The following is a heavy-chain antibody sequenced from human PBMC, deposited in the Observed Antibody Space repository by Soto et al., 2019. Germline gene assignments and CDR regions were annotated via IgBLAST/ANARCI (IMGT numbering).Heavy chain of an antibody. D-gene: IGHD2-15*01. CDR3: AKDLVGSNADYFDY. J-gene: IGHJ4*02. CDR1: GFTFSSYA. V-gene: IGHV3-23*01. Sequence: PGGSLRLSCAASGFTFSSYAMSWVRQAPGKGMEWVAAISGRGGSTYYADSVKGRFTISRDNSKNTLYLQMNSLRAEGAAVYYCAKDLVGSNADYFDYWGQGTLVTVSS. CDR2: ISGRGGST.